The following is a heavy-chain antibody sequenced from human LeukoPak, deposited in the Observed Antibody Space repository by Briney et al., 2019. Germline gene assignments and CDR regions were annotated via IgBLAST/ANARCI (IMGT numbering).Heavy chain of an antibody. J-gene: IGHJ1*01. V-gene: IGHV1-18*01. CDR2: ISAYNGNT. CDR3: AKSGYYPEYFQH. CDR1: GYTFTSYG. Sequence: ASVKVSCKASGYTFTSYGISWVRQAPGQGLEWMGWISAYNGNTNYAQKLQGRVTITADKSTSTAYMELSSLRSEDTAVYYCAKSGYYPEYFQHWGQGTLVTVSS. D-gene: IGHD3-22*01.